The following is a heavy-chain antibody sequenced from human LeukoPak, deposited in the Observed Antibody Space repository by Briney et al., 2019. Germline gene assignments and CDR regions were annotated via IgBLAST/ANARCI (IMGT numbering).Heavy chain of an antibody. CDR2: IIPIFGTA. J-gene: IGHJ4*02. CDR1: GYTFTGYY. Sequence: ASVKVSCKASGYTFTGYYMHWVRQAPGQGLEWMGGIIPIFGTANYAQKFQGRVTITADKSTSTAYMELSSLRSEDTAVYYCARELRGDYGGNSGFEHFDYWGQGTLVTVSS. CDR3: ARELRGDYGGNSGFEHFDY. D-gene: IGHD4-23*01. V-gene: IGHV1-69*06.